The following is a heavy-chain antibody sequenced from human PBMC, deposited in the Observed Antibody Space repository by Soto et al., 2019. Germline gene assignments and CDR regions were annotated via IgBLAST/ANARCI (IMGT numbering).Heavy chain of an antibody. CDR3: ARRSWMGDAFDI. CDR2: ISSSSSTI. D-gene: IGHD2-2*03. Sequence: EVQLVESGGGLVQPGGSLRLSCAASGFTFSSYSMNWVRQAPGKGLEWVSYISSSSSTIYYADSVKGRFTISRDNAKNSLYQQMNSLRAEDTAVYYCARRSWMGDAFDIWGQGTMVTVSS. CDR1: GFTFSSYS. V-gene: IGHV3-48*01. J-gene: IGHJ3*02.